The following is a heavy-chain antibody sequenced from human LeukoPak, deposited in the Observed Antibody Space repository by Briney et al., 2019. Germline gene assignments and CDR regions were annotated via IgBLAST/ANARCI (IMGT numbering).Heavy chain of an antibody. CDR1: GFTFTNYA. CDR3: AKSRARRDGSSGSIDY. D-gene: IGHD3-22*01. J-gene: IGHJ4*02. V-gene: IGHV3-23*01. CDR2: VSGSGGST. Sequence: GGSLRLSCVASGFTFTNYAMSWVRQAPGKGLEWVSAVSGSGGSTYYADSVKGRFTISRDNSKNTLYLQMSSLRADDTAVYYCAKSRARRDGSSGSIDYWGQGTLVTVSS.